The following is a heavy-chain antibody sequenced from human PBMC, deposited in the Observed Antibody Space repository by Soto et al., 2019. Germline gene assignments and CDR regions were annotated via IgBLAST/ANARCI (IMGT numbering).Heavy chain of an antibody. CDR3: AHRVLRTVFGLVTTTAIYFDF. D-gene: IGHD3-3*01. CDR1: GFSLTTSGVG. V-gene: IGHV2-5*02. CDR2: IYWDDDK. Sequence: QITLNESGPTQVKPRQTLTLTCTFSGFSLTTSGVGVGCIRQSPGKSPEWLALIYWDDDKRYSPSLKSRLTITKDTSKNPGVLTMADLDPADTATYYCAHRVLRTVFGLVTTTAIYFDFWGQGTPVAVSS. J-gene: IGHJ4*02.